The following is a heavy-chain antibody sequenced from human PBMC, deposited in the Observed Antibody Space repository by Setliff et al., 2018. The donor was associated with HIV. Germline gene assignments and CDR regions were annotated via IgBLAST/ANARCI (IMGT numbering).Heavy chain of an antibody. CDR2: IKQDGSEK. CDR1: GFTFSSNW. V-gene: IGHV3-7*01. D-gene: IGHD6-13*01. Sequence: SLRLSCAASGFTFSSNWMSWVRQAPGKGLEWVANIKQDGSEKYYVDSVKGRFTISRDNAKNSLYLQMNSLRAEDTAVYYCARTRLGAAYFDFWGQGIPVTVSS. J-gene: IGHJ4*02. CDR3: ARTRLGAAYFDF.